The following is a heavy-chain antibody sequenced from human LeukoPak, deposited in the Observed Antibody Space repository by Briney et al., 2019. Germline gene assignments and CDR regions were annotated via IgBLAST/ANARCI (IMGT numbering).Heavy chain of an antibody. CDR3: ARDLTAMASDFDY. CDR2: INFSVGSI. CDR1: GYTLNSHY. D-gene: IGHD5-18*01. Sequence: ASVKVSCKAFGYTLNSHYMHWVRQAPGQGLEWMGKINFSVGSIDYVQKFQGRVTMTRDTSTSTAYMELRSLRSDDTAVYYCARDLTAMASDFDYWGQGTLVTVSS. V-gene: IGHV1-46*02. J-gene: IGHJ4*02.